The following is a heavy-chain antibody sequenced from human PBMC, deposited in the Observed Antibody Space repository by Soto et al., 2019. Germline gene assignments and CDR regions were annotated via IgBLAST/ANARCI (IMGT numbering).Heavy chain of an antibody. CDR3: ARGPPTMLHDFDC. Sequence: PSQTLSLTCAISGDSVSNNGAAWNWIRQSPSGGLEWLGRTYYRSKWFNDYAVSVKSRVTISPDTSKNQFSLQLNAVTPDDTAVYYCARGPPTMLHDFDCWGQGTLVTVSS. J-gene: IGHJ4*02. CDR2: TYYRSKWFN. V-gene: IGHV6-1*01. D-gene: IGHD2-15*01. CDR1: GDSVSNNGAA.